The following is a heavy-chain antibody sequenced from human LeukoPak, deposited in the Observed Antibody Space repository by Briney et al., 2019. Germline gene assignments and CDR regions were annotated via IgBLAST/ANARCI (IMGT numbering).Heavy chain of an antibody. J-gene: IGHJ4*02. CDR3: AKFRTVVVQWYFDY. CDR1: GFSFSSYS. D-gene: IGHD3-22*01. CDR2: ITSSSSTI. Sequence: GGSLRLSCAASGFSFSSYSMNWVRQAPGKGLEWVSCITSSSSTIYYADSVKGRFTISRDNSKNTLYLQMNSLRAEDTAVYYCAKFRTVVVQWYFDYWGQGTLVTVSS. V-gene: IGHV3-48*01.